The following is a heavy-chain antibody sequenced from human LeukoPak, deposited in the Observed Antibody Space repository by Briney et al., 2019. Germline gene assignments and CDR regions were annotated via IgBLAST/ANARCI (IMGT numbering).Heavy chain of an antibody. J-gene: IGHJ4*03. CDR3: ARDREGLAYFDY. Sequence: ASVKVSCKASGYTFTGKFIQWVRQAPAQGLEWVGLIDPNSGGTDYAQEFCGRVTMTRDTSTSTAYMDLSSLISDDTPVYYCARDREGLAYFDYWGQGTLVTVSS. V-gene: IGHV1-2*02. D-gene: IGHD2-21*01. CDR2: IDPNSGGT. CDR1: GYTFTGKF.